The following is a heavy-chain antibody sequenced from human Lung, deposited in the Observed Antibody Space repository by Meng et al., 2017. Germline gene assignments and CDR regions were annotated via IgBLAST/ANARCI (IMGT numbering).Heavy chain of an antibody. D-gene: IGHD2-15*01. CDR1: GFTFSSYS. Sequence: EVQLVESGGGLVKSGGAWRLSCAASGFTFSSYSMNWVRQAPGKGLEWVSSISSSSTYADSVKGRFTISRDNAKNSLYLQMNSLRAEDTAVYYCARGRVVVAAPPSDSWCQGTLVTVSS. CDR2: ISSSST. CDR3: ARGRVVVAAPPSDS. V-gene: IGHV3-21*01. J-gene: IGHJ4*02.